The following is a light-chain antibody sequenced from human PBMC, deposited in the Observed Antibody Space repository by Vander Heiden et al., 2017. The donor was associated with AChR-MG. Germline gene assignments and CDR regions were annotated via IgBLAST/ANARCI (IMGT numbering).Light chain of an antibody. CDR3: QQDGSSPPT. CDR2: GAS. Sequence: IVLTQSPCTLSLSPGERATLSCRASQSVSGSYLAWYQQKPGQAPRLLIYGASSRATGIPDRFSGSGSGTDFTLTISRLEPEDFAVYYCQQDGSSPPTFGQGTKLEIK. CDR1: QSVSGSY. J-gene: IGKJ2*01. V-gene: IGKV3-20*01.